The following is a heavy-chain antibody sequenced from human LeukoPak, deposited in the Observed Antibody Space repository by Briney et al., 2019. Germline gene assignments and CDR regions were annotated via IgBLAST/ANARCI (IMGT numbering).Heavy chain of an antibody. D-gene: IGHD3-10*01. CDR3: ARDSSMLRGPLVIYYFDF. Sequence: GGSLRLSCAASDFNFVTYAMSWVRQAPGKGLEWVSTISGGGDVTYYADSVKGRFTISRDNSKNTLHLQMNSLRVEDTAFYYCARDSSMLRGPLVIYYFDFWGQGTLVTVSS. J-gene: IGHJ4*02. V-gene: IGHV3-23*01. CDR1: DFNFVTYA. CDR2: ISGGGDVT.